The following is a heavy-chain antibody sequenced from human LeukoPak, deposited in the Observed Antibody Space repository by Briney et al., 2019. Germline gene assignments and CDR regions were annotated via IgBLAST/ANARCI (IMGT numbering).Heavy chain of an antibody. CDR1: GYTFTSYD. Sequence: ASVKVSCKASGYTFTSYDINWVRQATGQGLEWMGWMNPNSGNTGYAQKLQGRVTMTRNTSISTAYMELSSLRSEGTAVYYCASASGYSSSWGFDYWGQGTLVTVSS. CDR2: MNPNSGNT. D-gene: IGHD6-13*01. J-gene: IGHJ4*02. CDR3: ASASGYSSSWGFDY. V-gene: IGHV1-8*01.